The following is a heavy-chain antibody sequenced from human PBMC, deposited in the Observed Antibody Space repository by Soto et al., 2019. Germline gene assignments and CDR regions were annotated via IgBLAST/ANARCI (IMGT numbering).Heavy chain of an antibody. D-gene: IGHD6-13*01. CDR1: GGTFSSYA. CDR3: ARPARWAGSSWPFDY. V-gene: IGHV1-69*06. Sequence: SVKVSCKASGGTFSSYAISLVRQAPGQGLEWMGGIIPIFGTANYAQKFQGRVTITADKSTSTAYMELSSLRSEDTAVYYCARPARWAGSSWPFDYWGQGALVTVSS. CDR2: IIPIFGTA. J-gene: IGHJ4*02.